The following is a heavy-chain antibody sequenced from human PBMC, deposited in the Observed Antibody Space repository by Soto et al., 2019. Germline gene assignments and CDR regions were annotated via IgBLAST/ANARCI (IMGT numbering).Heavy chain of an antibody. J-gene: IGHJ6*04. CDR1: GFTVSSNY. Sequence: GGSLRLSCAASGFTVSSNYMSWVRQAPGKGLEWVSVIYSGGSTYYADSVKGRFTISRDNSKNTLYLQMNSLRAEDTAEYYWARDRRSGYDFWSGYLVWGKGTTVTVSS. CDR3: ARDRRSGYDFWSGYLV. D-gene: IGHD3-3*01. V-gene: IGHV3-66*01. CDR2: IYSGGST.